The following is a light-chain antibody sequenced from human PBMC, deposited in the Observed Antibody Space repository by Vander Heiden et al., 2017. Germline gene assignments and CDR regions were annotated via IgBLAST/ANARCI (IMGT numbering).Light chain of an antibody. Sequence: DIQMTQSPSSLSASVGDRVTITCRASQRISTNLNWYQQKAGKAPKLLISAASTLQSGVPSRFSGSNSWTEFTLTISDLQPDDCATFYCQQSYTRPRTFGPGTKVEIK. J-gene: IGKJ3*01. CDR2: AAS. CDR3: QQSYTRPRT. V-gene: IGKV1-39*01. CDR1: QRISTN.